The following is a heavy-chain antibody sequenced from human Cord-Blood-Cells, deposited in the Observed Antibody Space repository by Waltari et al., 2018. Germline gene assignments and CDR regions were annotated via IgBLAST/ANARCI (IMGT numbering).Heavy chain of an antibody. V-gene: IGHV3-23*01. CDR3: AKMSHYYGSGSYNDY. CDR1: GFTFSSYA. CDR2: ISGSGGST. J-gene: IGHJ4*02. Sequence: EVQLLESGGGLVQPGGSLRLSCAASGFTFSSYAMSWVRQAPGKGREWVSAISGSGGSTYYADSVKGRFTISRDNSKNTLYLQMNSLRAEDTAVYYCAKMSHYYGSGSYNDYWGQGTLVTVSS. D-gene: IGHD3-10*01.